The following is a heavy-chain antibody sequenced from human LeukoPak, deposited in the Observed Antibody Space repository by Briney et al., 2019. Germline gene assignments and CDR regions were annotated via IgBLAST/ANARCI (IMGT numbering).Heavy chain of an antibody. CDR2: INHSGST. CDR3: AREGRDGSRYYFDS. Sequence: SETLSLTCAVYGGSFSGYYWSWIRQPPGKGLEWIGEINHSGSTNYNPSLKSRVTISVDTSKNQFSLKLSSVTAADTAVYYCAREGRDGSRYYFDSWGQGTLVTVSS. D-gene: IGHD5-24*01. J-gene: IGHJ4*02. CDR1: GGSFSGYY. V-gene: IGHV4-34*01.